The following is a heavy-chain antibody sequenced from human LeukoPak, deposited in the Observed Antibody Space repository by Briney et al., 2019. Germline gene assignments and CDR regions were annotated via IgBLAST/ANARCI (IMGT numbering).Heavy chain of an antibody. CDR1: GFTFSSYA. Sequence: GGSLRLSCAASGFTFSSYAMTWVRQAPGKGLEWVSGISSTGGSTYYTDSVKGRFAISRDNSKNTVYLQMNGLRADDTAVYYCAKDRRFLEWKDAFDVWGQGTMVTVSS. CDR2: ISSTGGST. V-gene: IGHV3-23*01. CDR3: AKDRRFLEWKDAFDV. J-gene: IGHJ3*01. D-gene: IGHD3-3*01.